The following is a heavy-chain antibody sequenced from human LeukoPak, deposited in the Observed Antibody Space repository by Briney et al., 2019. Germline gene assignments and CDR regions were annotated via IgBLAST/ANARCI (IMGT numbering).Heavy chain of an antibody. CDR1: GYSFTSHW. V-gene: IGHV5-10-1*01. CDR3: ARGGHEYSSSSPFDY. D-gene: IGHD6-6*01. Sequence: PGESLRISCKGSGYSFTSHWISWVRQMPGKGLEWMGRIDPSDSYTNYSPSFQGHVTISADKSISTAYLQWSSLKASDTAMYYCARGGHEYSSSSPFDYWGQGTLVTVSS. J-gene: IGHJ4*02. CDR2: IDPSDSYT.